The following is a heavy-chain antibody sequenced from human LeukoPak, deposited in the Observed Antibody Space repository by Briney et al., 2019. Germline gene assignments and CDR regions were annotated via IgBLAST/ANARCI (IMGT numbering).Heavy chain of an antibody. Sequence: PGRSLRLSCAASGFTFSSYGMHWVRQAPGKGLEWVAVIWYDGSKKYYADSVKGRFTISRDNSKNTLYLQMNSLRAEDTAVYYCAKDSSSWYNYFDYWGQGTLVTVSS. CDR1: GFTFSSYG. CDR2: IWYDGSKK. D-gene: IGHD6-13*01. V-gene: IGHV3-33*06. J-gene: IGHJ4*02. CDR3: AKDSSSWYNYFDY.